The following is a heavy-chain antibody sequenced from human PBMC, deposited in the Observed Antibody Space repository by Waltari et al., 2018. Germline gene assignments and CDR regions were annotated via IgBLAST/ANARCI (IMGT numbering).Heavy chain of an antibody. CDR3: ARDLVKYSSSWYPYWYFDL. CDR1: GGTFSSYA. Sequence: QVQLVQSGAEVKKPGSSVKVSCKASGGTFSSYAISWVRQAPGQGLEWMGGIIPIFGTANYAQKCQGRVTITADESTSTAYMELSSLRSEDTAVYYCARDLVKYSSSWYPYWYFDLWGRGTLVTVSS. D-gene: IGHD6-13*01. CDR2: IIPIFGTA. J-gene: IGHJ2*01. V-gene: IGHV1-69*13.